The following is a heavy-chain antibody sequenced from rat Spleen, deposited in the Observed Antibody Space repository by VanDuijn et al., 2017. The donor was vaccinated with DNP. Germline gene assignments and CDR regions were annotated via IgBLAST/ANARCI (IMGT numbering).Heavy chain of an antibody. D-gene: IGHD1-5*01. CDR2: ISSGGST. J-gene: IGHJ4*01. CDR1: GFSLTNYG. CDR3: ASQVQDYAMDA. V-gene: IGHV2S12*01. Sequence: QVQLKESGPGLVQPSQTLSLTCTVSGFSLTNYGISWVRQPPGQGLEWIAAISSGGSTYYNSAPKSRLSISRDTSKSQLFLKMNSLQTEDTAMYFCASQVQDYAMDAWGQGTSVTVSS.